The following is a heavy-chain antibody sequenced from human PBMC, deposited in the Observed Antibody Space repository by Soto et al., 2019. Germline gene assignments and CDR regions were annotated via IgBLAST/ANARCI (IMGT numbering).Heavy chain of an antibody. J-gene: IGHJ6*02. D-gene: IGHD2-8*01. V-gene: IGHV1-2*04. CDR2: VNPKSGGT. Sequence: ASVKDSCKASGCSFADYDIHCVRQPPAQLLEGVVMVNPKSGGTSTAQKFQGWVTMTTDTSISTASMELTRLTSDDTAIYYCARGDSTDCSNGVCSFFYNHDMDVWGQGTTVTVSS. CDR1: GCSFADYD. CDR3: ARGDSTDCSNGVCSFFYNHDMDV.